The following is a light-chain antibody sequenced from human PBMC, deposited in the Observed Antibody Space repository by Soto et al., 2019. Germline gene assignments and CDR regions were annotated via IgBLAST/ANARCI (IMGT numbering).Light chain of an antibody. J-gene: IGKJ1*01. CDR1: QSISSY. CDR3: LQVSTFPRT. V-gene: IGKV1-39*01. CDR2: AAS. Sequence: DIPMTQSPSSLSASVGDRVTITCRASQSISSYLNWYQQKPGKAPKLLIYAASSLQSGVPSRFSGSGSGTDFTLTISSLQPEDFATYYCLQVSTFPRTFGQGTKVEVK.